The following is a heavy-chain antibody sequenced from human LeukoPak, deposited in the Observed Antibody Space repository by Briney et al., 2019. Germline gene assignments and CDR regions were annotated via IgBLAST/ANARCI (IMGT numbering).Heavy chain of an antibody. V-gene: IGHV1-24*01. CDR1: GYTLTELS. D-gene: IGHD3-10*01. Sequence: ASVTVSCKVSGYTLTELSMHWVRQAPGKGLEWMGGFDPEDGETIYALKFQGRVTMTEDTSTDTAYMELSSLRSEDTAVYYCATDLPSGGALGYWGQGTLVTVSS. J-gene: IGHJ4*02. CDR3: ATDLPSGGALGY. CDR2: FDPEDGET.